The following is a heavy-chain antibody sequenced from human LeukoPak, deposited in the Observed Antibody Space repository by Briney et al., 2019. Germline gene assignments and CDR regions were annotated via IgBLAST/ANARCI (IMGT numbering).Heavy chain of an antibody. D-gene: IGHD3-22*01. CDR2: ISYDGSNK. CDR1: GFTFSSYA. J-gene: IGHJ3*02. V-gene: IGHV3-30*04. CDR3: ARGYYDSSGYYYDGDAFDI. Sequence: PGGSLRLSCAASGFTFSSYAMHWVRQAPGKGLEWVAVISYDGSNKYYADSVKGRFTISRDNSKNTLYLQMNSLRAEDTAVYYCARGYYDSSGYYYDGDAFDIWGQGTMVTVSS.